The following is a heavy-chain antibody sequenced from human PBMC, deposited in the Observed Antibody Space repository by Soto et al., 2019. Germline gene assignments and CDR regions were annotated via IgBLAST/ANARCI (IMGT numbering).Heavy chain of an antibody. V-gene: IGHV4-59*08. CDR1: GGSISSYY. Sequence: QVQLQESGPGLVKPSETLSLTCTVSGGSISSYYWSWIRQPPGKGLEWIGYIYYSGITNYNPSLKSRVTISVDTSRNQFSLKLSSVTAADMAVYYCARSFVGVSGILFDPWGQGSLVTVSS. D-gene: IGHD2-21*01. CDR2: IYYSGIT. CDR3: ARSFVGVSGILFDP. J-gene: IGHJ5*02.